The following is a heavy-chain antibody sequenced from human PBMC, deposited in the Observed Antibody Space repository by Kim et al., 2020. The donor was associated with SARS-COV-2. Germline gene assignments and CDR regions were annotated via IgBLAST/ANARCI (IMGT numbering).Heavy chain of an antibody. D-gene: IGHD6-19*01. J-gene: IGHJ3*02. V-gene: IGHV1-3*01. CDR3: ARDQDNSGWYSVAFDI. CDR1: GYTFTSYA. Sequence: ASVKVSCKASGYTFTSYAMHWVRQAPGQRLEWMGWINAGNGNTKYSQKFQGRVTITRDTSASTAYMELSSLRSEDTAVYYCARDQDNSGWYSVAFDIWGQGTMVTVSS. CDR2: INAGNGNT.